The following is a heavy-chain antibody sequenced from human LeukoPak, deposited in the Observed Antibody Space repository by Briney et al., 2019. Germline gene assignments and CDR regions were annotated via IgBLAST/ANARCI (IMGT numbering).Heavy chain of an antibody. V-gene: IGHV3-23*01. CDR2: IGSDNKP. D-gene: IGHD3-10*02. CDR3: ARDLHYYVAMDG. CDR1: GFTFSSYA. J-gene: IGHJ6*02. Sequence: GGSLSLSCAASGFTFSSYAMAWVRQAPGKGLEWVSSIGSDNKPHYSESVKGRFAISRDNSKSMLFLQLNSLRAEDTALYYCARDLHYYVAMDGWGQGTTVTVSS.